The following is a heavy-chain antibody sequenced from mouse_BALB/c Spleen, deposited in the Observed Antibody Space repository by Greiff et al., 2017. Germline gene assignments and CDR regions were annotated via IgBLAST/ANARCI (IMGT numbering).Heavy chain of an antibody. CDR1: GFTFSDYY. Sequence: DVKVVESGGGLVKPGGSLKLSCAASGFTFSDYYMYWVRQTPEKRLEWVATISDGGSYTYYPDSVKGRFTISRDNAKNNLYLQMSSLKSEDTAMYYCAREEGTGSWFAYWGQGTLVTVSA. V-gene: IGHV5-4*02. CDR2: ISDGGSYT. D-gene: IGHD4-1*01. J-gene: IGHJ3*01. CDR3: AREEGTGSWFAY.